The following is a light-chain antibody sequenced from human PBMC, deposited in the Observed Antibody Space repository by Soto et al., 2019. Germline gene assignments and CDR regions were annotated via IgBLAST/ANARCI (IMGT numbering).Light chain of an antibody. CDR3: QQYYSTLLT. V-gene: IGKV4-1*01. J-gene: IGKJ4*01. CDR1: QSVLYSSNNKNY. CDR2: WAS. Sequence: DIVMTQSPDSLAVSLGERATINCKSSQSVLYSSNNKNYLAWYQQKPGQPPKLLIYWASTRESRVPDRFSGSGSRTDFTLTISSLQAEDVAVYYCQQYYSTLLTFGGGTKVEIK.